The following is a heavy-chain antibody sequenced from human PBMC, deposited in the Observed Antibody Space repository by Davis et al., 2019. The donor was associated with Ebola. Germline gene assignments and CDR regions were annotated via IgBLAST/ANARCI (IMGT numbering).Heavy chain of an antibody. CDR1: GFTFSSHG. V-gene: IGHV3-30*03. Sequence: PGGSLRLSCAASGFTFSSHGMHWVRQAPGKGLAWVAAISYDGSNKVFTDSVKGRFTISRDNAKNSLYLQMHSLRAEDTALYYCARVRGRTAARPGFDYWGQGTLVTVSS. D-gene: IGHD6-6*01. CDR2: ISYDGSNK. CDR3: ARVRGRTAARPGFDY. J-gene: IGHJ4*02.